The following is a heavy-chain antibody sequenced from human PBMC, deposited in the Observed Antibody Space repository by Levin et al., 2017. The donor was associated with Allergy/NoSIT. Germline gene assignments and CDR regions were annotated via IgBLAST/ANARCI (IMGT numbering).Heavy chain of an antibody. V-gene: IGHV2-5*02. Sequence: GSGPTLVKPTQTLTLTCTFSGFSLSTSGVGVGWIRQPPGKALEWLALIYWDDDKLYSPSLKSRLTITKDTSKNQVVLTMTDMDPVDTATYYCAHKAQFRGINAFDIWGQGTLVTVSS. CDR2: IYWDDDK. CDR3: AHKAQFRGINAFDI. CDR1: GFSLSTSGVG. J-gene: IGHJ3*02. D-gene: IGHD3-10*01.